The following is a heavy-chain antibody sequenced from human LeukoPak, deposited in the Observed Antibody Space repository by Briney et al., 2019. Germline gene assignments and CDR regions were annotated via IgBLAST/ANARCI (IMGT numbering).Heavy chain of an antibody. CDR1: GYTFINFG. CDR3: ARDRRPHYCSGGSCYSELAINY. CDR2: INPNSGGT. Sequence: EASVKVSCKASGYTFINFGISWVRQAPGQGLEWMGWINPNSGGTNYAQKFQGRVTMTRDTSISTAYMELSRLRSDDTAVYYCARDRRPHYCSGGSCYSELAINYWGQGTLVTVSS. D-gene: IGHD2-15*01. J-gene: IGHJ4*02. V-gene: IGHV1-2*02.